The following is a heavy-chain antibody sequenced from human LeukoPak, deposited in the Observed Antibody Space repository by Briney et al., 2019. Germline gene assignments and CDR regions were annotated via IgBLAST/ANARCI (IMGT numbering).Heavy chain of an antibody. CDR1: GYTFTGYY. CDR3: ARAVRGVVVTFDY. V-gene: IGHV1-2*02. J-gene: IGHJ4*02. CDR2: INPNSGGT. D-gene: IGHD3-22*01. Sequence: GASVKVSCKASGYTFTGYYMHWVRQAPGQGLEWMGWINPNSGGTNYAQKFQGRVTMTRDTSISTAYMELSGLRSDDTAVYYCARAVRGVVVTFDYWGQGTLVTVSS.